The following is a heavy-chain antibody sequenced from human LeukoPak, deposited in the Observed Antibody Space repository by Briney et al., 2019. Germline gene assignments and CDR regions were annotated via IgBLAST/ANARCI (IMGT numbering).Heavy chain of an antibody. Sequence: GGSLRLSCAASGFTFSRYAMHWVRQAPGKGLEHVSTISYNGGGTDYANSVKGRFTISRDNSKNTLSLQVGSLRPEDMAVYYCARGHFWSGYSYQDYYYYMDVWGKGTTVTVSS. J-gene: IGHJ6*03. CDR1: GFTFSRYA. CDR2: ISYNGGGT. D-gene: IGHD3-3*02. CDR3: ARGHFWSGYSYQDYYYYMDV. V-gene: IGHV3-64*01.